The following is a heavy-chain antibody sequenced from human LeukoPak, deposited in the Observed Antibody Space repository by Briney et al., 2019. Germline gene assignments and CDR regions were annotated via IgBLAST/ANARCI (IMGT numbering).Heavy chain of an antibody. CDR1: GFSFSSYG. Sequence: GGSLRLSCATSGFSFSSYGMSWVRQAPGKGLEWVSSISGLSGRTYYADSVKGRVTISRDNSKNALSLQMNFLRVDDTAVYYCAKGYGSGSYFLDSWGQGTQVTVSS. D-gene: IGHD3-10*01. V-gene: IGHV3-23*01. J-gene: IGHJ4*02. CDR2: ISGLSGRT. CDR3: AKGYGSGSYFLDS.